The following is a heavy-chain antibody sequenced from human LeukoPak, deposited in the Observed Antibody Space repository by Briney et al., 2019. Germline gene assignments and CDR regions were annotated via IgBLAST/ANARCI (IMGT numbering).Heavy chain of an antibody. CDR3: AKGSTVTLIEPWDY. V-gene: IGHV3-23*01. D-gene: IGHD4-17*01. CDR2: ISGSGGST. CDR1: GFTFSSYA. J-gene: IGHJ4*02. Sequence: GGPLRLSCAASGFTFSSYAMSWVRQAPGKGLEWVSAISGSGGSTYYADSVKGRFTISRDNSKNTLYLQMNSLRAEDTAVYYCAKGSTVTLIEPWDYWGQGTLVTVSS.